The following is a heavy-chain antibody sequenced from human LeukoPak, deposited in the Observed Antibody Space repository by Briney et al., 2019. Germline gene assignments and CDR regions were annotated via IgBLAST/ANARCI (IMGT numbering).Heavy chain of an antibody. J-gene: IGHJ4*02. Sequence: PGGSLSLSCAASGFTVNSNYISWIRLTPGKGLEWVSVIYSGGWTYYADSVKGRFTISRDNSKNTVLLQMDNLRVEDTAIYYCAKSSVSGFSYFEYWGQGTLVTVSS. CDR1: GFTVNSNY. CDR2: IYSGGWT. D-gene: IGHD3-3*01. CDR3: AKSSVSGFSYFEY. V-gene: IGHV3-53*01.